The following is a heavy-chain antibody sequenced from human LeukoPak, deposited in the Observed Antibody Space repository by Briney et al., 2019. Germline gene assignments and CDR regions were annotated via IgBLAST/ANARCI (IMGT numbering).Heavy chain of an antibody. CDR1: GFSLSTSGVG. V-gene: IGHV2-5*01. J-gene: IGHJ4*02. Sequence: ESGPTLVNPTQTLTLTCTFSGFSLSTSGVGVGWIRQSPGKALEWLAVIYWNDDKRYSPSLKSRLTITKDTSKNQVVFTMTNMDPVDTATYYCARGTTGTTSDYWGQGTLVTVSS. CDR3: ARGTTGTTSDY. CDR2: IYWNDDK. D-gene: IGHD1-1*01.